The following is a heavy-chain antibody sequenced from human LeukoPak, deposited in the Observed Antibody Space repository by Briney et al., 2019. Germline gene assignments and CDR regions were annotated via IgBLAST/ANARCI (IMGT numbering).Heavy chain of an antibody. V-gene: IGHV1-2*02. D-gene: IGHD3/OR15-3a*01. Sequence: ASVKVSCKASGYTFTSYYMHWVRQAPGQGLEWMGWINSHTGATNYAQKFQGRVTITRDTSISTAYMEVNSLRSDDTAVYFCVKDLRPDDFWTGHPAFEIWGQGTMVTVSS. CDR3: VKDLRPDDFWTGHPAFEI. CDR1: GYTFTSYY. J-gene: IGHJ3*02. CDR2: INSHTGAT.